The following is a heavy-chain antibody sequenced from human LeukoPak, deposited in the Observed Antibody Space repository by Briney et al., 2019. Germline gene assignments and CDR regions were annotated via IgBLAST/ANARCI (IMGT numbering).Heavy chain of an antibody. CDR3: TTDHCGGGVCYPYSFDY. CDR2: FDPEAGET. J-gene: IGHJ4*02. Sequence: ASVKVSCKVSGYSLTKLSMHWVRQAPGKGLEWMGGFDPEAGETIYAQKFQGRVTMTEDTSSDTGYMELSSLRSDDTAMYYCTTDHCGGGVCYPYSFDYWGQGTLVTVSS. V-gene: IGHV1-24*01. CDR1: GYSLTKLS. D-gene: IGHD2-15*01.